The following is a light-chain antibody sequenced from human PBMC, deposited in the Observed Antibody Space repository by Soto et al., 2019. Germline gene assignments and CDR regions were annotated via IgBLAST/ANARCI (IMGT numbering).Light chain of an antibody. CDR2: DDN. V-gene: IGLV1-51*01. J-gene: IGLJ1*01. CDR1: ASNIGNNS. Sequence: SVLTQXPSVSAAPGQRVTISCSGSASNIGNNSVSWYQQLPGAAPKLLIYDDNNRPSGIPDRFSGSKSGTSATLGITGLQTGDEADYYCGTWDTSLPACVFGPGTKVTVL. CDR3: GTWDTSLPACV.